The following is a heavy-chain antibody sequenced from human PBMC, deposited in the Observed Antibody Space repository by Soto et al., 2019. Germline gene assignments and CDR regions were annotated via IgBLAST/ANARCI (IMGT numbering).Heavy chain of an antibody. D-gene: IGHD6-6*01. CDR1: GYTFSTSG. Sequence: QAQLEQSGAEVKKPGASVKVSCKSSGYTFSTSGISWVRQAPGQGLEWMGWISTYNGDANYAQRFQGRVTMTTDTPTSKTCMELRSLRSDDTAVYYCAREGPRPYYYYGMDVWGQGTTVTVSS. CDR2: ISTYNGDA. V-gene: IGHV1-18*01. J-gene: IGHJ6*02. CDR3: AREGPRPYYYYGMDV.